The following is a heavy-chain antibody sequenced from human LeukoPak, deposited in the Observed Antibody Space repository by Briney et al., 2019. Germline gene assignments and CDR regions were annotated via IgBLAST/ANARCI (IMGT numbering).Heavy chain of an antibody. V-gene: IGHV4-39*01. CDR1: GGSISSTAYY. J-gene: IGHJ6*02. CDR2: IYYSGTT. CDR3: SRQGVRGTYYYAMDV. D-gene: IGHD3-10*01. Sequence: PSETLSLTCTVSGGSISSTAYYWGWIRQPPGRGLEWIATIYYSGTTYYNPSLESRATISVDTSKNQFSLKLSSVTAADTSVYYCSRQGVRGTYYYAMDVWGQGTTVTVSS.